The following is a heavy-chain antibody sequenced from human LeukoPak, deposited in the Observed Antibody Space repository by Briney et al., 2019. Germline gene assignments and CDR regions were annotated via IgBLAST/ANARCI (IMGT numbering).Heavy chain of an antibody. J-gene: IGHJ6*02. CDR3: ARRVTTVNYYYYYGMDV. V-gene: IGHV1-18*01. Sequence: ASVKVSCKASGYTFTSYGISWVRQAPAQGLEWMGWISAYNGNTNYAQKLHGRVTMTTATSTSTAYMELRSLRSDDTAVYYCARRVTTVNYYYYYGMDVWGQGTTVTVSS. CDR2: ISAYNGNT. CDR1: GYTFTSYG. D-gene: IGHD4-17*01.